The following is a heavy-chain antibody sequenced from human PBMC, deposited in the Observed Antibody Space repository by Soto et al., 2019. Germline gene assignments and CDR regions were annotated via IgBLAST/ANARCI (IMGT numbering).Heavy chain of an antibody. CDR2: INSDGSRT. Sequence: PGGSLRLSCAASGFTFSSDGMHWVRQAPGKGLVWVSRINSDGSRTTYADSVKGRFTISRDNAKNMLHLQMNSLRAEDTAVYYCARALTDYYDIDYWGQGT. V-gene: IGHV3-74*01. CDR3: ARALTDYYDIDY. D-gene: IGHD3-22*01. CDR1: GFTFSSDG. J-gene: IGHJ4*02.